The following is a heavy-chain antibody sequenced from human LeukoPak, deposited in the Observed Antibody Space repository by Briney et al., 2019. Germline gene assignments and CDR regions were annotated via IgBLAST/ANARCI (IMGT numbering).Heavy chain of an antibody. D-gene: IGHD2-15*01. Sequence: PGGSLRLSCAASGFTFSSYAMSWVRQAPGKGLEWASAISGSGGSTYYADSVKGRFTISRDNSKNTLYLQMNSLRAEDTAVYYCAKDEGGYCSGGSCYFDYWGQGTLVTVSS. CDR3: AKDEGGYCSGGSCYFDY. CDR2: ISGSGGST. V-gene: IGHV3-23*01. J-gene: IGHJ4*02. CDR1: GFTFSSYA.